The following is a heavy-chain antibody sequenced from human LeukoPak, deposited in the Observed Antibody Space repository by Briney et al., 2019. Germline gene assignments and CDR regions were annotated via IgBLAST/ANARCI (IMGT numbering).Heavy chain of an antibody. CDR1: GYTFTDYY. CDR2: INPNSGGT. Sequence: GASVKVSCKASGYTFTDYYFHWVRQAPGQGLEWMAWINPNSGGTTYAQKFQGRVTVTRDTSISTAYMELSRLRSDDTAVYYCATDYYGSGSYYKAVRDYYYYYYMDVWGKGTTVTISS. J-gene: IGHJ6*03. D-gene: IGHD3-10*01. CDR3: ATDYYGSGSYYKAVRDYYYYYYMDV. V-gene: IGHV1-2*02.